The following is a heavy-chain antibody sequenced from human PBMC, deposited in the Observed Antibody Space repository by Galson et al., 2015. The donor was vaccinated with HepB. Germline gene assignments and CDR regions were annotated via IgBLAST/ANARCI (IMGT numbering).Heavy chain of an antibody. CDR3: ARVSSSWYLGFDY. CDR1: GYTFTSYY. J-gene: IGHJ4*02. Sequence: SVKVSCKASGYTFTSYYMHWVRQAPGQGLEWMGIINPSGGSTSYAPKFQGRVTMTRDTSTSTVYMELSSLRSEDTAVYYCARVSSSWYLGFDYWGQGTLVTVSS. V-gene: IGHV1-46*03. D-gene: IGHD6-13*01. CDR2: INPSGGST.